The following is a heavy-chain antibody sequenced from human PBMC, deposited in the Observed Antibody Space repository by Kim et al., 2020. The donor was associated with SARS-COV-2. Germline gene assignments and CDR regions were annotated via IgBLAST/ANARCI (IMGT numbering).Heavy chain of an antibody. CDR1: GYTFTSYY. V-gene: IGHV1-46*01. Sequence: ASVKVSCKASGYTFTSYYMHWVRQAPGQGLEWMGIINPSGGSTSYAQKFQGRVTMTRDTSTSTVYMELSSLRSEDTAVYYCARDARTYPGYDSSGYWFDPWGQGTLVTVSS. J-gene: IGHJ5*02. CDR3: ARDARTYPGYDSSGYWFDP. CDR2: INPSGGST. D-gene: IGHD3-22*01.